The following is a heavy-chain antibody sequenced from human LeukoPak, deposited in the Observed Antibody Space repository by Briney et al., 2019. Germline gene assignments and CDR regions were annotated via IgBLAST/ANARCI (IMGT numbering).Heavy chain of an antibody. J-gene: IGHJ5*02. CDR1: GFPFSTYG. Sequence: GRSLRLSCAASGFPFSTYGMHWVRQAPGKGLEWVALISYDGSNQYYTDSVRGRFTISRDNSKNTLILQMNSLRADDTAVYYCANAHHWGQGTLVTVSS. CDR3: ANAHH. CDR2: ISYDGSNQ. V-gene: IGHV3-30*18.